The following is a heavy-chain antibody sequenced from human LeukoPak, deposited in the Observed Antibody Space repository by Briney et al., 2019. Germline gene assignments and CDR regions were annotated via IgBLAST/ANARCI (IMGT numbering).Heavy chain of an antibody. V-gene: IGHV3-23*01. CDR2: ISGSGGSA. CDR3: AKGYGDHDY. CDR1: GFTFSSYA. Sequence: GGSLRLSCAASGFTFSSYAMSWVRQAPGKGLEWVSAISGSGGSAYYADSVKGRFTIPRDDSKNTLYLQMNSLRAEDTAVYYCAKGYGDHDYWGQGTLVTVSS. D-gene: IGHD4-17*01. J-gene: IGHJ4*02.